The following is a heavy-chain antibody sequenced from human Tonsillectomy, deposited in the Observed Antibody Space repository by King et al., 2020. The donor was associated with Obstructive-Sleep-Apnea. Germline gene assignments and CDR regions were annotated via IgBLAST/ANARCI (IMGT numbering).Heavy chain of an antibody. CDR2: VFTSNDFV. Sequence: VQLVESGGGLVQPGGSLRLSCTGSGFDFGAYSYNWVRQTPGKGLEWISYVFTSNDFVFYAYSVRGRFTVSRDSVKRLLFLQMDSLRAEDTGVYYCARDHNWAFDYWGQGIVVTVSS. V-gene: IGHV3-48*01. CDR3: ARDHNWAFDY. J-gene: IGHJ4*02. D-gene: IGHD1-20*01. CDR1: GFDFGAYS.